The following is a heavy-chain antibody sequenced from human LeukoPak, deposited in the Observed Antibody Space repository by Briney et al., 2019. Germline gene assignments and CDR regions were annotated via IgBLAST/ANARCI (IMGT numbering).Heavy chain of an antibody. V-gene: IGHV4-59*12. CDR2: VYYSGST. J-gene: IGHJ4*02. CDR1: GGSISSFY. D-gene: IGHD3-10*01. Sequence: SETLSLTCTVSGGSISSFYWSWIRQPPGKGLEWIGYVYYSGSTNYNPSLKSRVTISVDTSKNQLSLKLSSVTAADTAVYYCAREGRNYYGSGSLDYWGQGTLVTVSS. CDR3: AREGRNYYGSGSLDY.